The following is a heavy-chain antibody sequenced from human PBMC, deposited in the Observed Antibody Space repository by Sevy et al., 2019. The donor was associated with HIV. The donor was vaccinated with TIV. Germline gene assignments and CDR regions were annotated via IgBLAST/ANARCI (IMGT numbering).Heavy chain of an antibody. V-gene: IGHV1-2*02. CDR3: ARQVDNWFDP. J-gene: IGHJ5*02. CDR1: GYTFTYYY. Sequence: ASVKVSCETSGYTFTYYYIHWVRQAPGQGLEWMGWINPSSGGTQYAQKFQGRVSVTSDTSRRTSYMELGRLGSDDTALYYCARQVDNWFDPWGQGTPVTVSS. CDR2: INPSSGGT. D-gene: IGHD2-15*01.